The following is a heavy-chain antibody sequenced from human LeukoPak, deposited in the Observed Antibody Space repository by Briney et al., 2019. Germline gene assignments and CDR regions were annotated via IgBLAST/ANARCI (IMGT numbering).Heavy chain of an antibody. J-gene: IGHJ3*02. CDR2: INHSGST. V-gene: IGHV4-34*03. CDR1: GGSFSGYY. CDR3: TKSDGCGLIRI. D-gene: IGHD3-22*01. Sequence: KSSETLSLTCAVYGGSFSGYYWSWIRQPPGKGLEWIGEINHSGSTNYNPSLKSRVTISVDTSKNQFSLKLSSVTAADTAAYYCTKSDGCGLIRICGRGTMVTVSS.